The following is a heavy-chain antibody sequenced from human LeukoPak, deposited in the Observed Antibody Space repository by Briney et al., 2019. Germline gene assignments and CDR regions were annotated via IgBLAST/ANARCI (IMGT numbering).Heavy chain of an antibody. Sequence: GEPLKISGKSSGYTSSNYWIGWVRQMPGKGLEWMGIIYPGDSDTIYSPSFEGQVRISADKSISTAYLQWSSLKASATATYYCARVPYSISSMDYWGQGTLVTVSS. CDR1: GYTSSNYW. V-gene: IGHV5-51*01. CDR2: IYPGDSDT. J-gene: IGHJ4*02. CDR3: ARVPYSISSMDY. D-gene: IGHD6-6*01.